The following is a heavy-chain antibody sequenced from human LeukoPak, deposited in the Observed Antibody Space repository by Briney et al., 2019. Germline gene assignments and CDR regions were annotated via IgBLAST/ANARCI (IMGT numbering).Heavy chain of an antibody. V-gene: IGHV1-2*02. D-gene: IGHD6-13*01. CDR1: GYTFTGYY. J-gene: IGHJ6*02. CDR2: INPNSGGT. Sequence: ASVKVSCKASGYTFTGYYMHWVRQAPGQGLEWMGWINPNSGGTNYAQKFQGRVTMTRDTSISTAYMELSRLRPDDTAVYYCAGGSSYAAAGVYYYYYGMDVWGQGTTVTVSS. CDR3: AGGSSYAAAGVYYYYYGMDV.